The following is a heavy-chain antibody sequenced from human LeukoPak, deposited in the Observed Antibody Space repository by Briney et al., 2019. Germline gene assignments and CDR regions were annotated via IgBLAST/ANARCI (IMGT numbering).Heavy chain of an antibody. D-gene: IGHD4-23*01. CDR3: VRDSGWELRHFFFDD. J-gene: IGHJ4*02. V-gene: IGHV1-18*04. CDR1: GYTFTSYS. CDR2: ISPSNGDT. Sequence: ASVKVSCKASGYTFTSYSINWVRRAPAQGLEWMGWISPSNGDTSYAQKVQDRVTMTTDTSTTTVYMELRSLGSDDTAIYYCVRDSGWELRHFFFDDWGQGTLVTVSS.